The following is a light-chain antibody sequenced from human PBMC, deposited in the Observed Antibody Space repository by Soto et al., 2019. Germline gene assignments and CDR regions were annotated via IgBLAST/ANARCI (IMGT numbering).Light chain of an antibody. V-gene: IGKV3-15*01. J-gene: IGKJ1*01. CDR2: GAS. CDR3: QQSSNWPRT. CDR1: QFISNS. Sequence: EIVMTQSPATLSVSPGERVTLSCRASQFISNSLAWYQQRPGQPPRLLIYGASTRAAGISARFSGSGSGIEFTLTISSLQSEDFAVYYCQQSSNWPRTLGQGTKVDIK.